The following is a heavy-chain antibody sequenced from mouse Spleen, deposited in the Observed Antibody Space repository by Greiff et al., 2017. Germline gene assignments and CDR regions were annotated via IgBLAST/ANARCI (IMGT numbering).Heavy chain of an antibody. J-gene: IGHJ3*01. CDR1: GYTFTSYG. D-gene: IGHD1-1*01. CDR2: IYPRSGNT. CDR3: ARSYGSSYE. Sequence: QVQLQQSGAELARPGASEKLSCKASGYTFTSYGISWVKQRTGQGLEWIGEIYPRSGNTYYNEKFKGKATLTADKSSSTAYMELRSLTSEDSAVYFCARSYGSSYEGGQGTLVTVSA. V-gene: IGHV1-81*01.